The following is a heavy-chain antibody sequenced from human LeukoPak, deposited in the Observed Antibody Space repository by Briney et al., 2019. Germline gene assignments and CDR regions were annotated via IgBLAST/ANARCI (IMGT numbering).Heavy chain of an antibody. D-gene: IGHD3-9*01. Sequence: GGSLRLFCAASGFIFDDYTMFWVRQRPGEGLEWISVIFWDGGGASYADSVKGRFTISRDNAKNSLYLQMNSLRAEDTALYYCAKDGGYDILTGNTNYGMDVWGQGTTVTVSS. V-gene: IGHV3-43*01. CDR3: AKDGGYDILTGNTNYGMDV. J-gene: IGHJ6*02. CDR1: GFIFDDYT. CDR2: IFWDGGGA.